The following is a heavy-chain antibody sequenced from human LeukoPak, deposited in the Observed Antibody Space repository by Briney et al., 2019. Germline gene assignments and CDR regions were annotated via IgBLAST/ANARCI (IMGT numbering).Heavy chain of an antibody. CDR2: IYYSGST. V-gene: IGHV4-39*07. CDR1: AGSINRNSYF. J-gene: IGHJ4*02. D-gene: IGHD6-19*01. CDR3: ARSRYGSGRQFDY. Sequence: PSETLSLTCTVSAGSINRNSYFWGWLRQPPGKGLRWIANIYYSGSTYYNPSLKSRVTISVDTSKNQFSLKLSSVTAADTAVYYCARSRYGSGRQFDYWGQGTLVTVSS.